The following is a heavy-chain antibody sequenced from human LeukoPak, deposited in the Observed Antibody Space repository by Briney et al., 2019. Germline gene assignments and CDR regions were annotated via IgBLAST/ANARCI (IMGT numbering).Heavy chain of an antibody. D-gene: IGHD6-13*01. J-gene: IGHJ4*02. Sequence: GGSLRLSCAASGFTFSNYAMTWVRQAPGKGLEWVSSITGSSSGTYYADSVKGRFTISRDDSKNTLYLQMNSLRAEDTAVYYCAKDSGQLGYWGQGTLVTVSS. CDR2: ITGSSSGT. CDR3: AKDSGQLGY. CDR1: GFTFSNYA. V-gene: IGHV3-23*01.